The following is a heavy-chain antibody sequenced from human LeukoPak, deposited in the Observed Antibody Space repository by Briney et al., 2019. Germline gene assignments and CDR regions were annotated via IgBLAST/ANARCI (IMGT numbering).Heavy chain of an antibody. CDR3: ARDWQQLAGYYYYGMDV. Sequence: GGSLRLSCAASGFTFGSSAMSWLRQAPGKGLEWVSAITSTGSLTYYADSVKGRFTISRDNSKNTLYLQMNSLRAEDTAVYYCARDWQQLAGYYYYGMDVWGQGTTVTVSS. J-gene: IGHJ6*02. V-gene: IGHV3-23*01. CDR1: GFTFGSSA. CDR2: ITSTGSLT. D-gene: IGHD6-13*01.